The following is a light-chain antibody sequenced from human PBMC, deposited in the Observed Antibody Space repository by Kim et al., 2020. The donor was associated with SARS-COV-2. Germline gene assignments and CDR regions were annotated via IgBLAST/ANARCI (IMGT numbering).Light chain of an antibody. CDR3: QQSYSTPLT. V-gene: IGKV1-39*01. Sequence: DIQMTQSPSSLSASVGDRVTITCRASQSISSYLNWYQQKPGKAPKLLIYAASILQSGVPSRFSASGSGTDFTLTISSLQPEDFATYYCQQSYSTPLTFGGGTKVDIK. CDR1: QSISSY. CDR2: AAS. J-gene: IGKJ4*01.